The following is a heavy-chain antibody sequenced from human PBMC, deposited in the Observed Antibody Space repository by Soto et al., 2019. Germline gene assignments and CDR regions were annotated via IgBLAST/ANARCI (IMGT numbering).Heavy chain of an antibody. D-gene: IGHD3-22*01. CDR3: ARGKSSGCYRCAFDI. Sequence: QVQLVQSGAEVKKPGSSVKVSCKASGGTFSSYAISWVRQAPGQGLEWMGGIIPIFGTANYAQKFQGRVTITAYKSKGTAYMELSSVSSEYKAVYYCARGKSSGCYRCAFDIRDQGTMETVSS. CDR2: IIPIFGTA. J-gene: IGHJ3*02. CDR1: GGTFSSYA. V-gene: IGHV1-69*06.